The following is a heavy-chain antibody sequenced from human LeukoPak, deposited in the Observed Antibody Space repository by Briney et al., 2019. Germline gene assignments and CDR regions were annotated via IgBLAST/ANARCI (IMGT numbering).Heavy chain of an antibody. CDR2: ISYDGSNK. CDR1: GFTFSDYA. V-gene: IGHV3-30*04. Sequence: PGGSLRLSCAASGFTFSDYAMHWVRQAPGKGLDWVGNISYDGSNKYYADSVKGRFTISRDNSKNTLYLQMNSLRAEDTAVYYCARSDSSSWYLGNAFDIWGQGTMVTVSS. D-gene: IGHD6-13*01. CDR3: ARSDSSSWYLGNAFDI. J-gene: IGHJ3*02.